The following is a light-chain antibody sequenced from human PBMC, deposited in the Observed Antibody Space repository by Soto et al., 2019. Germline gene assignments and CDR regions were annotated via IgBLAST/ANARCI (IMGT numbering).Light chain of an antibody. CDR2: GAS. CDR3: QQYHNWPLWT. Sequence: EIVITQSPATLSVSPGERATLSCMASQSVSSNLAWYQQKPGQTPRLLLYGASTSATGIPARFSGSGSGTEFTLTISSRQSEDVAVYYCQQYHNWPLWTFGQGTKVEIK. CDR1: QSVSSN. V-gene: IGKV3-15*01. J-gene: IGKJ1*01.